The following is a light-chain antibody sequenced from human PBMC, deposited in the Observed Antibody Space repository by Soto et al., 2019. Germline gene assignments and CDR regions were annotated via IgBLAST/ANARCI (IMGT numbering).Light chain of an antibody. CDR1: SSNIGGRA. J-gene: IGLJ1*01. CDR2: SNN. CDR3: AAWDGSLNAYV. Sequence: QSALTQPPSASGTPGQRVTISCSGSSSNIGGRAVNWYQQLPGTAPKLFIYSNNQRPSGVPDRFSGSKSGTSASLAISGLQSEDEADYYCAAWDGSLNAYVFGTGTKLTVL. V-gene: IGLV1-44*01.